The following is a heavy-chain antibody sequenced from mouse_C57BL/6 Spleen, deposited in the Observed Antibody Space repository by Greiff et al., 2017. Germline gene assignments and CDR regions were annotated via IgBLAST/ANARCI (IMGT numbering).Heavy chain of an antibody. J-gene: IGHJ3*01. V-gene: IGHV1-55*01. Sequence: VQLQQPGAELVKPGASVKMSCKASGYTFTSYWITWVKQRPGQGLEWIGDIYPGSGSTNYNEKFKSKATLTVDTSSSTAYMQLSSLTSEDSAVYYCARGEVYDGYTWFAYWGQGTLVTVSA. CDR3: ARGEVYDGYTWFAY. D-gene: IGHD2-3*01. CDR2: IYPGSGST. CDR1: GYTFTSYW.